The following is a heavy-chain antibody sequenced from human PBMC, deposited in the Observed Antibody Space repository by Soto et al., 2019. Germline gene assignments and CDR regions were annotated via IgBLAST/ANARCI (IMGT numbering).Heavy chain of an antibody. D-gene: IGHD6-6*01. CDR3: ARDLSSSRSLIFDF. J-gene: IGHJ4*02. V-gene: IGHV6-1*01. CDR2: TFYRSKWYN. Sequence: SQTLSPTCAISGDSVSSNSAAWNWIRQSPSRGLEWLGRTFYRSKWYNDYALSVKSRVSIKADTSKNQFSLQLNSVTPEDTAVYYCARDLSSSRSLIFDFWGQGTLVTVSS. CDR1: GDSVSSNSAA.